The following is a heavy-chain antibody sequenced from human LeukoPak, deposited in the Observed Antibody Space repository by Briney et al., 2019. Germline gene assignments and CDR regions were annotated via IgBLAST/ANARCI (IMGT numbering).Heavy chain of an antibody. Sequence: PGESLRLSCAASGFTFSDYYMSWIRQAPGKGLEWVSYISSSGSTIYYADSVKGRFTISRDNAKNSLYLQMNSPRAEDTAGYYCARENTQDFEYWGQGTLVTVSS. J-gene: IGHJ4*02. CDR2: ISSSGSTI. D-gene: IGHD2-15*01. CDR1: GFTFSDYY. CDR3: ARENTQDFEY. V-gene: IGHV3-11*04.